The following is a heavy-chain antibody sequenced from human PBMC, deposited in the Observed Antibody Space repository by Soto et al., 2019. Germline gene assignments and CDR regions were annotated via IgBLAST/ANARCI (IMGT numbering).Heavy chain of an antibody. CDR2: IHFSGNT. D-gene: IGHD6-6*01. V-gene: IGHV4-39*01. CDR3: ARHRPQEDCSKKGFDY. Sequence: NPSETLSLTCTVSGDSISSNTYSWGWIRQRPRKGLERIGTIHFSGNTYYNPSLNSRVTISVDTPKNQFSLKLTSVTAADTALYYCARHRPQEDCSKKGFDYWGQGTPVTLSS. J-gene: IGHJ4*02. CDR1: GDSISSNTYS.